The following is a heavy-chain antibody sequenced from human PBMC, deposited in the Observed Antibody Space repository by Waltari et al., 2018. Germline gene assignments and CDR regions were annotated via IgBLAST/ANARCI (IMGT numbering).Heavy chain of an antibody. CDR2: IKQDGSEK. D-gene: IGHD6-19*01. Sequence: EVQLVESGGGLVQPGGSLRLSCAASGFTFSSYWMSWVRQAPGKGLEWVANIKQDGSEKYDVDSVKGRFTISRDNAKNSLYLQMNSLRAEDTAVYYCARGLEAVAGFFDYWGQGTLVTVSS. CDR3: ARGLEAVAGFFDY. V-gene: IGHV3-7*04. CDR1: GFTFSSYW. J-gene: IGHJ4*02.